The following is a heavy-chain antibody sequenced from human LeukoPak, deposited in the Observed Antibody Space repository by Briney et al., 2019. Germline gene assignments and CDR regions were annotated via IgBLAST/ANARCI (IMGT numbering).Heavy chain of an antibody. CDR3: AKERGVAGTEN. D-gene: IGHD6-19*01. J-gene: IGHJ4*02. CDR1: GFTVSSSH. V-gene: IGHV3-66*01. Sequence: PGGSLRLSCAASGFTVSSSHMTWVRQAPGKGLEWVSILYSGGSTYYADSVQGRFTISRDNSKNTLYLQMNSLRVEDTAIYYCAKERGVAGTENWGQGTLVTVSS. CDR2: LYSGGST.